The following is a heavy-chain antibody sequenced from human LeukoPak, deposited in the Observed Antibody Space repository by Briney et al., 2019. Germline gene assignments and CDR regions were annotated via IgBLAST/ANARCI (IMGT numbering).Heavy chain of an antibody. V-gene: IGHV1-18*01. CDR1: GYTFTSYG. D-gene: IGHD3-10*01. J-gene: IGHJ4*02. CDR3: ARVGTYYYGSGSYCFGY. CDR2: ISAYNGNT. Sequence: GASVKVSCKASGYTFTSYGISWLRQAPGQGLEWMGWISAYNGNTNYAQKLQGRVTMTTDTSTSTAYMELRSLRSDDTAVYYCARVGTYYYGSGSYCFGYWGQGTLVTVSS.